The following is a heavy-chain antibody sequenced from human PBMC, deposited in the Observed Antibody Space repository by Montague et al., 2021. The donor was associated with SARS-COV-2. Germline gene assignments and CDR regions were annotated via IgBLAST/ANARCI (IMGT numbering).Heavy chain of an antibody. Sequence: TLSLTCTVSGPSISSGGYYWSWIRQHPGKGLEWIGYIYYSGSTYYNPSLKTRVAISVDTSNNLFSLKLSSVTAADTAVYYCARVRITMIVVVNAFDIWGQGTMVTVSS. D-gene: IGHD3-22*01. CDR1: GPSISSGGYY. CDR2: IYYSGST. V-gene: IGHV4-31*03. J-gene: IGHJ3*02. CDR3: ARVRITMIVVVNAFDI.